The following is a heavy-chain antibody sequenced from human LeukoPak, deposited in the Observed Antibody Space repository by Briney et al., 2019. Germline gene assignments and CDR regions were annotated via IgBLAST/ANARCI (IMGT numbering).Heavy chain of an antibody. CDR3: ARESSGYNSGGYNDY. Sequence: ASVKVSCKASGYTFTSYYMHWVRQAPGQGLEWMGIINPSGGSTSYAQKFQGRVTITADKSTSTAYMELSSLRSEDTAVYYCARESSGYNSGGYNDYWGQGTLVTVSS. J-gene: IGHJ4*02. CDR1: GYTFTSYY. CDR2: INPSGGST. V-gene: IGHV1-46*01. D-gene: IGHD5-24*01.